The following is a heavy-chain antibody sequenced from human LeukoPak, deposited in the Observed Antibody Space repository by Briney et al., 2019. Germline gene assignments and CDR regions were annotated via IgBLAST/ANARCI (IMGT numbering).Heavy chain of an antibody. Sequence: PGRSLRLSCAASGFTFNSYGMHWVRQAPGKGLEWVANIKQDGSEKYYVDSVKGRFTISRDNAKNSLYLQMNSLRAEDTAVYYCARDKGIEAIFGVVIGGWFDPWGQGTLVTVSS. CDR2: IKQDGSEK. J-gene: IGHJ5*02. D-gene: IGHD3-3*01. CDR3: ARDKGIEAIFGVVIGGWFDP. V-gene: IGHV3-7*01. CDR1: GFTFNSYG.